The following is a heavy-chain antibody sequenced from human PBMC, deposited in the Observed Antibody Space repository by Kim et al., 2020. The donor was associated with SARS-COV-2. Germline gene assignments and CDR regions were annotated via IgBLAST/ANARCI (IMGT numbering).Heavy chain of an antibody. Sequence: SQTLSLTCAISGDSVSSNSAAWNWIRQSPSRGLEWLGRTYYRSKWYNDYAVSVKSRITINPDTSKNQFSLQLNSVTPEDTAVYYCARDKEQPIVVVPAAMYYYYGMDVWGQGTTVTVSS. CDR1: GDSVSSNSAA. CDR3: ARDKEQPIVVVPAAMYYYYGMDV. D-gene: IGHD2-2*01. CDR2: TYYRSKWYN. J-gene: IGHJ6*02. V-gene: IGHV6-1*01.